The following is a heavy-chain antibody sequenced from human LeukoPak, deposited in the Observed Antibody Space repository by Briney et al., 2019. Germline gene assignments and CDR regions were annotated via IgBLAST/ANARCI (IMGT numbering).Heavy chain of an antibody. CDR2: ISTYNGYT. V-gene: IGHV1-18*01. CDR3: ARAAGYCGGDCSRGDCYYYFYMDV. J-gene: IGHJ6*03. CDR1: GYTFIIYN. D-gene: IGHD2-21*02. Sequence: ASVKVSCKASGYTFIIYNIYWVRQAPGQGLEWLGWISTYNGYTKYSERFQDRVTMTTDTSTSTAHMELRSLRSDDTAVYYCARAAGYCGGDCSRGDCYYYFYMDVWGKGTTVTVSS.